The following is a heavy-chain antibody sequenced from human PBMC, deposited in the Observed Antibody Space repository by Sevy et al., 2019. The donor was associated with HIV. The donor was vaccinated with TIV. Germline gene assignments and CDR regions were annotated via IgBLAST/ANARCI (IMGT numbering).Heavy chain of an antibody. Sequence: GGSLRLSCAASGFTFSSYEMNGVRQAPGKGLEWVSYISSSGSTIYYADSVKGRFTISRDNAKNSLYLQMNSLRAEDTAVYYCARDSVAGYYYDSRWGQGTLVTVSS. V-gene: IGHV3-48*03. CDR3: ARDSVAGYYYDSR. CDR1: GFTFSSYE. J-gene: IGHJ4*02. D-gene: IGHD3-22*01. CDR2: ISSSGSTI.